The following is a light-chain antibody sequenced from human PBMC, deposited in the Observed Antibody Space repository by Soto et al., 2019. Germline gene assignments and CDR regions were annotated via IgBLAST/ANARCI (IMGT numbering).Light chain of an antibody. CDR3: QQNYNMQTWT. J-gene: IGKJ1*01. CDR1: QRISNS. CDR2: APS. Sequence: DVQMTQSPSSLSASVGDRVTITCRASQRISNSLNWYQQKPGKAPKLLIYAPSSLQSGVPSRFSGSGSGTDFTLPISSLQPDDFSTYYCQQNYNMQTWTFGEGTKVEIK. V-gene: IGKV1-39*01.